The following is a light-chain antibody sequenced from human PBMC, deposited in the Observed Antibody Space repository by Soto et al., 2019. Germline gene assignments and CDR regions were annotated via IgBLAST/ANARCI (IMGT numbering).Light chain of an antibody. J-gene: IGLJ2*01. CDR1: SSDVGGYDY. CDR2: DVN. V-gene: IGLV2-11*01. Sequence: QSALTQPRSVSGSPGQSVTISCTGTSSDVGGYDYVSWYQQHPGKAPKLMIFDVNKRPSGVPDRFSGSKSGNTASLTISGVQAEDESDYSFFSYAGSRVFGGGTQLTVL. CDR3: FSYAGSRV.